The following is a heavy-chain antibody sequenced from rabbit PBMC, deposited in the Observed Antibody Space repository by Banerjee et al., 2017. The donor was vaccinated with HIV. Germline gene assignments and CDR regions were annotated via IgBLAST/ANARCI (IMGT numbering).Heavy chain of an antibody. V-gene: IGHV1S45*01. J-gene: IGHJ4*01. CDR2: IGAGSSGST. Sequence: QLEESGGDLVKPEGSLTLTCTASGFSFSNKYVMSWVRQAPGKGLEWIACIGAGSSGSTNYATWATGRFTISKTSSTTVTLQVTSLTAADTATYFCARDLAGVVGWNFGLWGPGTLVTVS. CDR1: GFSFSNKYV. D-gene: IGHD4-1*01. CDR3: ARDLAGVVGWNFGL.